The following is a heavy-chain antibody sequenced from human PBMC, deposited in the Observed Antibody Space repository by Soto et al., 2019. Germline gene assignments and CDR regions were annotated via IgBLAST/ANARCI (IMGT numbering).Heavy chain of an antibody. CDR3: ARSDYCSSASCYTGGGWFDP. J-gene: IGHJ5*02. CDR2: IYFSGST. CDR1: GGSIITSDYY. D-gene: IGHD2-2*02. V-gene: IGHV4-39*01. Sequence: SETLSLTCTVSGGSIITSDYYWAWIRQPPGKGLEWVAIIYFSGSTYYNPSLKSRVTISVDTSKNQFSLRLSSVTAADTAVYYCARSDYCSSASCYTGGGWFDPWGQGALVTVSS.